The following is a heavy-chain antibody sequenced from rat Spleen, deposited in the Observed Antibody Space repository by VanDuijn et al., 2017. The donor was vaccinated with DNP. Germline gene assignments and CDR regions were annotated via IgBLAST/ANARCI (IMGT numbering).Heavy chain of an antibody. D-gene: IGHD1-11*01. CDR2: INKDSSII. CDR3: TTRGDGNDNWFAY. J-gene: IGHJ3*01. Sequence: EVKLVKSGGGLVQPGRSLKLSCAASGFNFHDYWMGWVRQAPGKGLEWIGEINKDSSIINYTPSLKDKFTISRDNAQNTLYLQMSKLGSEDTAIYYCTTRGDGNDNWFAYWCQGTLVTVSS. CDR1: GFNFHDYW. V-gene: IGHV4-2*01.